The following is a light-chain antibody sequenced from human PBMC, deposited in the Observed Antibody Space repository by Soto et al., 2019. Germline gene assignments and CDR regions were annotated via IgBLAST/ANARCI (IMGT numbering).Light chain of an antibody. J-gene: IGLJ3*02. CDR3: ETWDTNTRV. Sequence: QSVLTQSSSASASLGSSVKLTCTLRSGHINYIIAWHQQQPGKAPRFLMQFESSGGYNKGSGVPDRFSGSTSGADRSLTISNLQSEDEADYYCETWDTNTRVFGGGTKVTVL. CDR2: FESSGGY. V-gene: IGLV4-60*03. CDR1: SGHINYI.